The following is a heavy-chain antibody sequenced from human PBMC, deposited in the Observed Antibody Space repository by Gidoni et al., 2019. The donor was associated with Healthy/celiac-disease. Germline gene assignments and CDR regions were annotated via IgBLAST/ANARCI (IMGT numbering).Heavy chain of an antibody. J-gene: IGHJ4*02. CDR2: INPSGGST. V-gene: IGHV1-46*03. D-gene: IGHD2-15*01. CDR3: ARAKIPSDIVVVVAAPYYFDY. Sequence: QVQLVQSGAEVKKPGASVKVSCKASGYTFTSYYMHWVRQAHGQGLEWMGIINPSGGSTSYAQKFQGRVTMTRDTSTSTVYMELSSLRSEDTAVYYCARAKIPSDIVVVVAAPYYFDYWGQGTLVTVSS. CDR1: GYTFTSYY.